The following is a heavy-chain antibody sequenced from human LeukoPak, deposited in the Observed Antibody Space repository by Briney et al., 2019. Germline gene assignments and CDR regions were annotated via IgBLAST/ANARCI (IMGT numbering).Heavy chain of an antibody. CDR1: GGTFSSYA. D-gene: IGHD5-18*01. J-gene: IGHJ4*02. CDR2: IIPIFGTA. CDR3: ARDKDTAMAFDY. Sequence: SVKVSCKASGGTFSSYAISWVRQAPGQGLEWMGGIIPIFGTANYAQKFQGRVTITADESTSTAYMELRSLRSEDTAVYYCARDKDTAMAFDYWGQGTLVTVSS. V-gene: IGHV1-69*13.